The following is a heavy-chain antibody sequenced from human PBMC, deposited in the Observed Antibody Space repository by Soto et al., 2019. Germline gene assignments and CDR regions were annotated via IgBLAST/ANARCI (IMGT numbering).Heavy chain of an antibody. CDR3: ARRYGSGSWGYFEY. CDR2: IYYTGST. J-gene: IGHJ4*02. CDR1: GGSINTYY. D-gene: IGHD3-10*01. V-gene: IGHV4-59*08. Sequence: QVQLQESGPGLVKPSETLSLTCTVSGGSINTYYWSWIRQPPGKGLEWIGYIYYTGSTNYNPSLNRRVTISVDTSKNQFSLKLSSVTAADTAVYYCARRYGSGSWGYFEYWGQGTLVTVSS.